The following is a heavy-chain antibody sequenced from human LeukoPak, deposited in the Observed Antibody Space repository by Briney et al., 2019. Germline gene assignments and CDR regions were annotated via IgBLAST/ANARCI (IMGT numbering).Heavy chain of an antibody. Sequence: PSQTLSLTCTVSGGSISSGSYYWSWIRQPAGKGLEWIGRIYTSGSTNYNPSLKSRVTISVDTSKNQFSLKLSSVTAADTAVYYCAREGYYDSSGYGPFDYWGQGTLVTVSS. D-gene: IGHD3-22*01. CDR3: AREGYYDSSGYGPFDY. V-gene: IGHV4-61*02. J-gene: IGHJ4*02. CDR2: IYTSGST. CDR1: GGSISSGSYY.